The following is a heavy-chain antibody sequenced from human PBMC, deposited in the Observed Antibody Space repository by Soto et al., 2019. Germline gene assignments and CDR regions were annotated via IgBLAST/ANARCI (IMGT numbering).Heavy chain of an antibody. CDR1: GGTFTNYA. J-gene: IGHJ4*02. CDR2: IIPISGTA. V-gene: IGHV1-69*06. Sequence: QVQLVQSGAEVQKPGSSVKVSCKASGGTFTNYAFNWVRQAPGQGLEWMGGIIPISGTANYAQKFQGRVTITADKSTSTAYMELSSLRSDDTAVYYCALIVSTHTADWGQGTLVTVSS. CDR3: ALIVSTHTAD. D-gene: IGHD5-12*01.